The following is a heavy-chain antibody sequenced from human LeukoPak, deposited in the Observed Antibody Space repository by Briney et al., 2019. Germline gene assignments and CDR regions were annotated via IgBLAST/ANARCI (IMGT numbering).Heavy chain of an antibody. CDR2: ITWDGDNT. Sequence: QPGGSLRLSCAASGFTFDDYAMHWVRQAPGKGLEWVSLITWDGDNTYYADSVKGRFTISRDNAKNTLYLQMNSLRAEDTAVYYCAGDLISGSGSLGYWGQGTLVTVSS. J-gene: IGHJ4*02. CDR3: AGDLISGSGSLGY. V-gene: IGHV3-43D*03. CDR1: GFTFDDYA. D-gene: IGHD3-10*01.